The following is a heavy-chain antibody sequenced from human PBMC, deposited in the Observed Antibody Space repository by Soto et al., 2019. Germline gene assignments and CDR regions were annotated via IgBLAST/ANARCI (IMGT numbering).Heavy chain of an antibody. Sequence: PGGSLRLSCAASGFTFSDYYMSWIRQAPGKGLEWVSYISSSSSYTNYADSVKGRFTISRDNAKNSLYLQMNSLRAEDTAVYYCARVPEVPVPAAIGWFDPWGQGTLVTVSS. CDR1: GFTFSDYY. J-gene: IGHJ5*02. V-gene: IGHV3-11*06. D-gene: IGHD2-2*02. CDR3: ARVPEVPVPAAIGWFDP. CDR2: ISSSSSYT.